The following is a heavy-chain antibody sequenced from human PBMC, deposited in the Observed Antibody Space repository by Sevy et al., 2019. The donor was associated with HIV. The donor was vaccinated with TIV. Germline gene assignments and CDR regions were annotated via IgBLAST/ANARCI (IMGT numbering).Heavy chain of an antibody. D-gene: IGHD3-22*01. V-gene: IGHV1-69*13. CDR1: GGSFSNFA. CDR2: VVPLFGKA. Sequence: ASVKVSCKASGGSFSNFAISWVRQAPGQGLEWMGGVVPLFGKANYVQKFRDRLTIPADESTRTAYMELSSLRSEDTAVYFCAREKGSFFRGEDSNTFYPRGVFDLWGQGTKVTVSS. CDR3: AREKGSFFRGEDSNTFYPRGVFDL. J-gene: IGHJ3*01.